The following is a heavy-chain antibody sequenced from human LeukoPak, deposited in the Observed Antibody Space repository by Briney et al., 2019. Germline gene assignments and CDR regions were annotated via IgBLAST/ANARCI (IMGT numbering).Heavy chain of an antibody. CDR1: GGSISSYD. CDR3: ARRIRDGYNTGWFDP. J-gene: IGHJ5*02. V-gene: IGHV4-59*01. CDR2: IYYSGST. Sequence: PSETLSLTCTVSGGSISSYDWSWIRQPPGKGLEWIGYIYYSGSTNYNPSLKSRVTISVDTSKNQFSLKLSSVTAADTAVYYCARRIRDGYNTGWFDPWGQGTLVTVSS. D-gene: IGHD5-24*01.